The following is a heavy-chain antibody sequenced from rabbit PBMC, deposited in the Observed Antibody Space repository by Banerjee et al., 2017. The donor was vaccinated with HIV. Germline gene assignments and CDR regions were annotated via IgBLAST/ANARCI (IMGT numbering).Heavy chain of an antibody. CDR1: GFTISSNYY. D-gene: IGHD4-1*01. V-gene: IGHV1S45*01. Sequence: QEQLVESGGGLVQPEGSLTLTCTASGFTISSNYYMCWVRQAPGKGLEWIACIDAGSSGATFYASWAKGRFTISKTSSTTVTLQMTSLTAADTATYFCARKYVGVYYGMDLRGQGTLVTVS. CDR2: IDAGSSGAT. CDR3: ARKYVGVYYGMDL. J-gene: IGHJ6*01.